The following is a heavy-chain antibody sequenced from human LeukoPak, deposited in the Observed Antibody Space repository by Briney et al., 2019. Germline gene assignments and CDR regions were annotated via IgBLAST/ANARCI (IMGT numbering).Heavy chain of an antibody. Sequence: SETLSLTCSVSGGSISSRTYYWAWIRQPPGKGLEWIGSISYTGNIYYNSSLKSRVTLSVDTSKNQFSLRLRSVTATDTAIYSCARLYSHEYGDYDSGVDSWGQGTLVFVSS. CDR1: GGSISSRTYY. CDR2: ISYTGNI. J-gene: IGHJ4*02. V-gene: IGHV4-39*01. D-gene: IGHD4-17*01. CDR3: ARLYSHEYGDYDSGVDS.